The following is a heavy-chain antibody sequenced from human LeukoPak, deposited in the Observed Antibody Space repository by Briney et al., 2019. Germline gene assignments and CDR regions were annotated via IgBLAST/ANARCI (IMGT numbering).Heavy chain of an antibody. J-gene: IGHJ4*02. V-gene: IGHV3-7*01. D-gene: IGHD6-13*01. CDR1: GFTFSSYW. Sequence: GGSLRLSCAASGFTFSSYWMNWVRQAPGKGVEWVANINQHGSEKYSVDSVKGRFTISRDNAKNSLFLQMNSLRAEDTAVYYCARDIGAAADCNLDYWGQGTLVTVSS. CDR3: ARDIGAAADCNLDY. CDR2: INQHGSEK.